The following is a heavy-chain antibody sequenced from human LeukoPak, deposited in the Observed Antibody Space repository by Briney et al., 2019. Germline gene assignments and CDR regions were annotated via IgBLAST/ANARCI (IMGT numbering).Heavy chain of an antibody. Sequence: PGGSLRLSCAASGFTFSDFAMSWVRQAPGKGLEWVSGTIGSGATTFYADSVKGRFTISRDNSKNTLYLQMNSLRAEDTAVYYCAKSVRKIYYDILTGYRYYFDYWGQGTLVTVSS. V-gene: IGHV3-23*01. D-gene: IGHD3-9*01. J-gene: IGHJ4*02. CDR1: GFTFSDFA. CDR2: TIGSGATT. CDR3: AKSVRKIYYDILTGYRYYFDY.